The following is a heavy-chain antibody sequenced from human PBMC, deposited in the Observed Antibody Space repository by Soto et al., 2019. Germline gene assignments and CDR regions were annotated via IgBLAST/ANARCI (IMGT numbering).Heavy chain of an antibody. CDR3: ARAVTTPIWNWFDP. J-gene: IGHJ5*02. CDR1: GGSISSYY. Sequence: SETLSLTCTVSGGSISSYYWSWIQQPPGKGLEWIGYIYYSGSTNYNPSLKSRVTISVDTSKNQFSLKLSSVTAADTAVYYCARAVTTPIWNWFDPWGQGTLVTVSS. D-gene: IGHD4-4*01. CDR2: IYYSGST. V-gene: IGHV4-59*01.